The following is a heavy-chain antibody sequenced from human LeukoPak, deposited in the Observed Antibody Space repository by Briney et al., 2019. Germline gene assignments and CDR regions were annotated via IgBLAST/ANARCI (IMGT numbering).Heavy chain of an antibody. CDR2: IYTSGST. D-gene: IGHD2-2*01. V-gene: IGHV4-4*09. CDR3: ARLYSPKRFGCSSTSCYRDY. Sequence: SETLSLTCTVSGGSISSYYWSWIRQPPGKGLEWIGYIYTSGSTNYNPSLKSRVTISVDTSKNQFSLKLSSVTAADTAVYYCARLYSPKRFGCSSTSCYRDYWGQGTLVTVSS. J-gene: IGHJ4*02. CDR1: GGSISSYY.